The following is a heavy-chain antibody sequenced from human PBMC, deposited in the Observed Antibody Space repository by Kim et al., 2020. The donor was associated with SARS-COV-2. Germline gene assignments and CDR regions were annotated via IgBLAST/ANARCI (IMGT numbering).Heavy chain of an antibody. V-gene: IGHV4-34*01. D-gene: IGHD3-10*01. CDR1: GESFSGYF. CDR2: INHIGII. CDR3: AREAGMSAIDY. Sequence: SETLSLTCAAHGESFSGYFWSWIRQSPGKGLEWIGAINHIGIINYNPSLKSRVTISVDTSKNQFSLKLSSVTAADTAIYYCAREAGMSAIDYWVQG. J-gene: IGHJ4*02.